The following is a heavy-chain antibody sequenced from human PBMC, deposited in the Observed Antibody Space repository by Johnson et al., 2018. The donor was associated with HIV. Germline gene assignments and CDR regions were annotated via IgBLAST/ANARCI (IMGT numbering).Heavy chain of an antibody. CDR1: GFKFSDYH. CDR3: ARDLLSRAFDI. V-gene: IGHV3-11*04. J-gene: IGHJ3*02. Sequence: QVQLVESGGGMVQPGRSLRLSCTASGFKFSDYHMSWIRQAPGKGLEWVSYISSGGRTIYYADSVKGRFTISRDNAKNSLYLQMNSLRVEDTAVYYCARDLLSRAFDIWGQGTMVTVSS. CDR2: ISSGGRTI.